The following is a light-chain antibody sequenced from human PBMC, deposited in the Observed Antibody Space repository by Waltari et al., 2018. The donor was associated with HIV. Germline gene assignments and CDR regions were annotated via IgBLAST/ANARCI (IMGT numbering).Light chain of an antibody. Sequence: QSVLTQPPSVSAAPGQKVTISCSGSSSNIGNNYVSWYQQLPGTAPRLLIYDSNNRPPGSPDRVSGAKAGASATLNITGLQAGDEADYLCGTWESSRSAAVFGGGTKVAVL. CDR2: DSN. CDR1: SSNIGNNY. V-gene: IGLV1-51*01. J-gene: IGLJ2*01. CDR3: GTWESSRSAAV.